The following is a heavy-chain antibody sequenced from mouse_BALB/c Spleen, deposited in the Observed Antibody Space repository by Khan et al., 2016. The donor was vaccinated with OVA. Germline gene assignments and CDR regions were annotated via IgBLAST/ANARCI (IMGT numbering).Heavy chain of an antibody. V-gene: IGHV1S41*01. CDR2: ISLGSGNP. CDR3: ARANYYGNGFYALYY. D-gene: IGHD1-1*01. J-gene: IGHJ4*01. Sequence: DLVKPGASVKLSCKASGYTFTSYWINWIKQRPGQGLEWVGQISLGSGNPFSKKIFKGKATLTVYTSSTTVFIHLSSLSSTDPADYFCARANYYGNGFYALYYWGQGTSVTVSS. CDR1: GYTFTSYW.